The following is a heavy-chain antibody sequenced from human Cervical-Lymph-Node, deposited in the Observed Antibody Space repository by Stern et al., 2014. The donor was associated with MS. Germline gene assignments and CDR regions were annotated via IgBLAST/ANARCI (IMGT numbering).Heavy chain of an antibody. V-gene: IGHV3-9*01. D-gene: IGHD2-15*01. Sequence: EVQLVESGGGLVQPGRSLRLSCAASGFTFDDYAMHWVRQAPGKGLEWVSGISWNSGSIGYADSVKGRFTISRDNAKNSLYLQMNSLRAEDTALYYCAKGLRYCSGGSCYFNGMDVWGQGTTVTVSS. CDR3: AKGLRYCSGGSCYFNGMDV. CDR2: ISWNSGSI. J-gene: IGHJ6*02. CDR1: GFTFDDYA.